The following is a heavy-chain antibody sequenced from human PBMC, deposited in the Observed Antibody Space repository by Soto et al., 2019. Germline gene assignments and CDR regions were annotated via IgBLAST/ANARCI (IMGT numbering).Heavy chain of an antibody. Sequence: GXSVKVSCKASGCSFSSYAIRLVRQAPGQGLEWMGGIIPIFGTANYAQKLQGRVTITADESTSTAYMELSRLRSEDTAVYYCAFGYCSSTSCWFGGDWGQGTLVTVSS. CDR1: GCSFSSYA. CDR3: AFGYCSSTSCWFGGD. J-gene: IGHJ4*02. D-gene: IGHD2-2*03. CDR2: IIPIFGTA. V-gene: IGHV1-69*13.